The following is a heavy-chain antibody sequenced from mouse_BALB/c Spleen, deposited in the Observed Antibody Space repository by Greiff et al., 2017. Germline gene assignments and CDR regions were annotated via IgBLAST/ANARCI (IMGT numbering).Heavy chain of an antibody. CDR2: IDPENGDT. CDR3: SSWGFAY. CDR1: GFNIKDYY. J-gene: IGHJ3*01. D-gene: IGHD1-1*01. V-gene: IGHV14-4*02. Sequence: VQLKQSGAELVRSGASVKLSCTASGFNIKDYYMHWVKQRPEQGLEWIGWIDPENGDTEYAPKFQGKATMTADTSSNTAYLQLSSLTSEDTAVYYCSSWGFAYWGQGTLVTVSA.